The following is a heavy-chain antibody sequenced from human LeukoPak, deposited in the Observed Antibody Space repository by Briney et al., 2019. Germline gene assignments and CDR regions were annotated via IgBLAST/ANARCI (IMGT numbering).Heavy chain of an antibody. Sequence: GESLKISCQGSGYTFTNSWIGWVRQVPGKGLEWMGIIYPGNSDATYSPSSEGQVTISADKSISTAYLQWTSLKASDTAIYYCARQAGDRWSPFDYWGQGTRVTVSS. D-gene: IGHD2-15*01. CDR1: GYTFTNSW. V-gene: IGHV5-51*01. J-gene: IGHJ4*02. CDR3: ARQAGDRWSPFDY. CDR2: IYPGNSDA.